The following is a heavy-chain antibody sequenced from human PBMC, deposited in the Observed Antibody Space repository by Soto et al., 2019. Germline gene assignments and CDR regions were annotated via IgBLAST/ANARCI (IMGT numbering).Heavy chain of an antibody. V-gene: IGHV3-15*07. Sequence: TGGSLRLSCAASGFTFSNAWMNWVRQAPGKGLEWVGRIKSKTDGGTTDYAAPVKGRFTISRDDSKNTLYLQMNSLKTEDTAVYYCTTAHSTTAYYYYYGMDVWGQGTTVTVSS. CDR3: TTAHSTTAYYYYYGMDV. CDR1: GFTFSNAW. J-gene: IGHJ6*02. CDR2: IKSKTDGGTT. D-gene: IGHD1-1*01.